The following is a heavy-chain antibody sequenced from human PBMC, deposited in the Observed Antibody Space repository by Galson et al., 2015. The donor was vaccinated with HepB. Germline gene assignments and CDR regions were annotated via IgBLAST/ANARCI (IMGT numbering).Heavy chain of an antibody. D-gene: IGHD6-13*01. Sequence: SVKVSCKASGYSFSNYGLSWIRQAPGPGLGWMGWFSGYDGSTNYAQKFQGRVTMTADASTGTAYLELRNLRSDDTAVYYCLRLGDLSGYSSSWGQGTLVTVSS. J-gene: IGHJ4*02. V-gene: IGHV1-18*01. CDR3: LRLGDLSGYSSS. CDR1: GYSFSNYG. CDR2: FSGYDGST.